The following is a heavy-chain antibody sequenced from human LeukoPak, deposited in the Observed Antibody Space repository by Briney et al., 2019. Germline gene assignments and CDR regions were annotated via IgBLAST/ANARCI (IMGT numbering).Heavy chain of an antibody. V-gene: IGHV4-34*01. CDR1: GGSFNAFY. CDR3: ARVILGYCSSTSCRKIFDRVYYFDY. Sequence: SETLSLTCAVSGGSFNAFYWSWIRQPPGKGLEWIGEINHSGSTNYNPSLKSRVTISVDTSKNQFSLKLSSVTAADTAVYYCARVILGYCSSTSCRKIFDRVYYFDYWGQGTLVTVSS. CDR2: INHSGST. J-gene: IGHJ4*02. D-gene: IGHD2-2*01.